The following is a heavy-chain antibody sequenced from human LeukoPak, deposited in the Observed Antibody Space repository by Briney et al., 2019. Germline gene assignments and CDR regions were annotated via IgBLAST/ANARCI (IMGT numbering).Heavy chain of an antibody. CDR2: IYHSGST. V-gene: IGHV4-38-2*01. CDR3: AVCSRGSSSGDY. J-gene: IGHJ4*02. Sequence: SETLSLTCAVSGYSISSGYYWGWIRQPPGKGLEWIGSIYHSGSTYYNPSLKSRVTISVDTSKNQFSLKLSSVTAADTAVYYCAVCSRGSSSGDYWGQGTLVTVSS. D-gene: IGHD6-6*01. CDR1: GYSISSGYY.